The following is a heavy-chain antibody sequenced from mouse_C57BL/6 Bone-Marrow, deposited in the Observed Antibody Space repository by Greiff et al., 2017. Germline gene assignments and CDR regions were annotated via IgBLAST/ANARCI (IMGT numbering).Heavy chain of an antibody. CDR2: IYPGSGNT. D-gene: IGHD1-1*01. CDR1: GYTFTDYY. Sequence: QVQLQQSGAELVRPGASVKLSCKASGYTFTDYYINWVKQRPGQGLEWIARIYPGSGNTYYNEKFKGKATLTAEKSSSTACMQLSSLTSEDSAVYFCARGVYYYGSSSPRYFDVWGTGTTVTVSS. V-gene: IGHV1-76*01. CDR3: ARGVYYYGSSSPRYFDV. J-gene: IGHJ1*03.